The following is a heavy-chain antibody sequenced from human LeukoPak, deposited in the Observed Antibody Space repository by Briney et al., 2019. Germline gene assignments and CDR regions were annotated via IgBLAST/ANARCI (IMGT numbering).Heavy chain of an antibody. CDR2: ISAYNGNT. D-gene: IGHD3-22*01. CDR3: ARGVPPYYYDSSGSYYFDY. V-gene: IGHV1-18*01. J-gene: IGHJ4*02. CDR1: GYTFTSYG. Sequence: ASVKVSCKASGYTFTSYGISWVRQAPGQGLEWMGWISAYNGNTNYAQKLQGRVTMTTDTSTSTAYMELRSLRSDDTAVYYCARGVPPYYYDSSGSYYFDYWGRGTLVTASS.